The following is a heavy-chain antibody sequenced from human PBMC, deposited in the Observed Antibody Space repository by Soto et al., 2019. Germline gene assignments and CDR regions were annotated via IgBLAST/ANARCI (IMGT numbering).Heavy chain of an antibody. Sequence: GGSLRLSCAASGFNFSSYGMHWVRQAPGKGLEWVAVISYDGSNKYYADSVKGRFTISRYNSKNTLYLQINSLRAEDTAVYYCAKDLSGGSGTYYHYYYGMDVWGQGTTVTVSS. CDR1: GFNFSSYG. D-gene: IGHD3-10*01. J-gene: IGHJ6*02. CDR2: ISYDGSNK. V-gene: IGHV3-30*18. CDR3: AKDLSGGSGTYYHYYYGMDV.